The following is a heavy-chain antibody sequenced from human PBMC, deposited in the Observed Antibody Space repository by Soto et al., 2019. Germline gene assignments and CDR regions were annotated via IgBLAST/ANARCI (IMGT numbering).Heavy chain of an antibody. Sequence: SETLSLTCAVSGGSISSGGYSWSWIRQPPGKGLEWIGYIYHSGSTYYNPSLKSRVTISVDRSKNQFSLKLSSVTAADTAVYYCARHRKNSSGWYVNYYYYYGMDVWGQGTTVTVSS. V-gene: IGHV4-30-2*01. CDR2: IYHSGST. CDR3: ARHRKNSSGWYVNYYYYYGMDV. CDR1: GGSISSGGYS. J-gene: IGHJ6*02. D-gene: IGHD6-19*01.